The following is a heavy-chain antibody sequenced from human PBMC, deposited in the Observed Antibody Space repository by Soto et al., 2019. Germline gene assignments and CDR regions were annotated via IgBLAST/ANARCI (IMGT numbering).Heavy chain of an antibody. D-gene: IGHD6-13*01. V-gene: IGHV3-23*01. CDR3: ATPYSSSWFSPFDY. CDR1: GFTFGRYA. J-gene: IGHJ4*02. Sequence: EVQLLESGGGFVPPGGPLRRSCAASGFTFGRYAMSWFRQAPGKGMEWVSSIGAGCGTYYSDSVKGRFTISRDNSKNTLDLHMNSLRAADTAIYYCATPYSSSWFSPFDYWCQGALVTVSS. CDR2: IGAGCGT.